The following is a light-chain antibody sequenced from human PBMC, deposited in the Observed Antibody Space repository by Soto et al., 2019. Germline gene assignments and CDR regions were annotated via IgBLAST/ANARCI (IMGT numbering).Light chain of an antibody. V-gene: IGKV2-30*01. J-gene: IGKJ2*01. CDR2: YVS. Sequence: EVVMTQSPLSLPVTLGQPASISCRSSQSLAYIDGNTYLTWFHQRPGQSPRRLIYYVSNRDSGVPDRLSGTGSGTDFTLKISRVEAEDAGIYYCMQSTHWPPYTFVQGTKLEIK. CDR1: QSLAYIDGNTY. CDR3: MQSTHWPPYT.